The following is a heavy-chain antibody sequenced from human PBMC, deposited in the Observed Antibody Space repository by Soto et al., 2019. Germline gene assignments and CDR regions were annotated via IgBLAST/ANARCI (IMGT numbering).Heavy chain of an antibody. CDR3: ARFLGSSGPADY. CDR1: GYTFTSYG. CDR2: IIPIFGTA. D-gene: IGHD6-6*01. J-gene: IGHJ4*02. Sequence: ASVKVSCKASGYTFTSYGISWVRQAPGQGLEWMGWIIPIFGTANYAQKFQGRVTITADESTSTAYMELSSLRSEDTAVYYCARFLGSSGPADYWGQGTLVTVSS. V-gene: IGHV1-69*13.